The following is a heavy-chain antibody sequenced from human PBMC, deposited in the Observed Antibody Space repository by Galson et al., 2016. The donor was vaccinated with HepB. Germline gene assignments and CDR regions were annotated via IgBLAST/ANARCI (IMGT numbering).Heavy chain of an antibody. D-gene: IGHD4/OR15-4a*01. J-gene: IGHJ4*02. V-gene: IGHV1-3*01. CDR2: MNPGKGTT. CDR3: ARGGGALTIVASGALSH. Sequence: CKASGYTFIHYDVYWVRQAPGQRLEWMGWMNPGKGTTRTAPRFQDRVTITSDTSASTVYMKLSSLRPEDTAVYYCARGGGALTIVASGALSHWGQGTLVTVSS. CDR1: GYTFIHYD.